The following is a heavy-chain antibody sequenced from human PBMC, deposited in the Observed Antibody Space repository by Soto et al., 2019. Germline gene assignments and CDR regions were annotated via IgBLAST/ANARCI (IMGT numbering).Heavy chain of an antibody. CDR3: ARDPPTGTTLDWADS. CDR1: GFSFSSDS. CDR2: TSSSGSFM. D-gene: IGHD1-7*01. J-gene: IGHJ4*02. Sequence: GSLRLSCAGSGFSFSSDSMGWVRQALGKGLEWVASTSSSGSFMNYADSVKGRFTISRDNAKNSLYLQMSGLKDEDTAVYYCARDPPTGTTLDWADSWGQGTLVTVSS. V-gene: IGHV3-21*01.